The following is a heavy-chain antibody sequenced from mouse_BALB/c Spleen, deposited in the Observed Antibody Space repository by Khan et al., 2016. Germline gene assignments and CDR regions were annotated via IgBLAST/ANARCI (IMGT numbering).Heavy chain of an antibody. D-gene: IGHD1-1*01. Sequence: EVQLQESGPGLVKPSQSLSLTCTVTGYSITSDYAWNWIRQFPGNKLEWMGYISYSGSTSYNPSLKSRISITRDTSKNQFFLQLNSVTTEDAATCYCATTVVAPRFAYWGQGTLVTVSA. CDR2: ISYSGST. CDR1: GYSITSDYA. V-gene: IGHV3-2*02. J-gene: IGHJ3*01. CDR3: ATTVVAPRFAY.